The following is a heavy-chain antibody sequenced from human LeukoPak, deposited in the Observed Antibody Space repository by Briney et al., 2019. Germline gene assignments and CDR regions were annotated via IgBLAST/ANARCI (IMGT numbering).Heavy chain of an antibody. D-gene: IGHD6-6*01. Sequence: GGSLRLSCAASGFTFSSYGMHWVRQAPGKGLEWVAVIWYDGSNKYYADSVKGRFTISRDNSKNTLYLQMNSLRAEDTAVYYCARDRYSSSSGYHYYGMDVWGQGTTVTVSS. J-gene: IGHJ6*02. CDR2: IWYDGSNK. CDR3: ARDRYSSSSGYHYYGMDV. CDR1: GFTFSSYG. V-gene: IGHV3-33*01.